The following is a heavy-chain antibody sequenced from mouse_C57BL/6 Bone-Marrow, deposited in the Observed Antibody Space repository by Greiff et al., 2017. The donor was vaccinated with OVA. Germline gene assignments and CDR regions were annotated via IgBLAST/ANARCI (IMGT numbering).Heavy chain of an antibody. Sequence: QVQLQQPGAELVRPGSSVKLSCKASGYTFTSYWMHWVKQRPIQGLEWIGNIDPSDSETHYNQKFKDKATLTVDKSSSTAYMQLSSLTSEDSAVYYCARSGTTVVDWYFDVWGIGTTVTVSS. CDR2: IDPSDSET. D-gene: IGHD1-1*01. J-gene: IGHJ1*03. CDR3: ARSGTTVVDWYFDV. CDR1: GYTFTSYW. V-gene: IGHV1-52*01.